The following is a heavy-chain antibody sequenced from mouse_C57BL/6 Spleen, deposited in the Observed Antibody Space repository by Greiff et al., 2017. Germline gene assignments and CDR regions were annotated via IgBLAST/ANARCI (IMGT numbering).Heavy chain of an antibody. CDR3: ARDCYYGSSYNSFFAY. D-gene: IGHD1-1*01. CDR2: ISSGGGYT. Sequence: EVHLVESGGDLVKPGGSLKLSCAASGFTFSSYGMSWVRQTPDKRLEWVATISSGGGYTYYPDSVKGRFTISRDNAKNTLYLQMSSLKSEDTAMYYCARDCYYGSSYNSFFAYWGQGTLVTVSA. V-gene: IGHV5-6*01. J-gene: IGHJ3*01. CDR1: GFTFSSYG.